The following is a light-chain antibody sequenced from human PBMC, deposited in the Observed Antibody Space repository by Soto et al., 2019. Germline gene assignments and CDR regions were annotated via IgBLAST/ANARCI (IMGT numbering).Light chain of an antibody. CDR2: GAS. CDR3: QQYHSSPLT. CDR1: QSVTSSY. Sequence: EIVLTQSPGTLSLSPGEGATLSCRASQSVTSSYLAWYQQKPGQAPRRLIYGASIRATGIPDRFSGSGSGTDFTLTISRLEPEDFALYFCQQYHSSPLTLGQGTKVDIK. V-gene: IGKV3-20*01. J-gene: IGKJ1*01.